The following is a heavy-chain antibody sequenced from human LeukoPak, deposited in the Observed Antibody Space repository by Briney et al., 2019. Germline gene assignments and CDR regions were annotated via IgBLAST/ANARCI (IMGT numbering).Heavy chain of an antibody. Sequence: GGSLRLSCAASGFTFSNSAMSWVRQAPGKGLEWVPTLSGSGITAYYADSVKGRFTISRDNSKNTLYLQMNSLRAEDTAVYYCAKGIYSSGWSYFDYWGHGTLVTVSS. D-gene: IGHD6-19*01. CDR3: AKGIYSSGWSYFDY. CDR2: LSGSGITA. CDR1: GFTFSNSA. J-gene: IGHJ4*01. V-gene: IGHV3-23*01.